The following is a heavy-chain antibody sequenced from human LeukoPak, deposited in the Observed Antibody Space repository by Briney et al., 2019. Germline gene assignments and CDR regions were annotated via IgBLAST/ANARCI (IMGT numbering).Heavy chain of an antibody. V-gene: IGHV3-48*01. CDR3: ARDGSERGFDY. D-gene: IGHD3-10*01. CDR1: GFTFSSYS. CDR2: ISSSSSTI. J-gene: IGHJ4*02. Sequence: PGGSLRLSCAASGFTFSSYSMNWVRQAPGKGLEWVSYISSSSSTIYYADSVKGRFTISRDNSKNTLYLQMNSLRAEDTAVYYCARDGSERGFDYWGQGTLVTVSS.